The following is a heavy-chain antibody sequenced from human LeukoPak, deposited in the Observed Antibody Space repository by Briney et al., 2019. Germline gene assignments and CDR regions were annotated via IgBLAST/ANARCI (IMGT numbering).Heavy chain of an antibody. D-gene: IGHD6-13*01. CDR3: ARAYTSSRHYYYYYMDV. J-gene: IGHJ6*03. Sequence: GGSLRLSCAASGFTFDDYGMSWVRQAPGKGLEWVSGITWNGDTTGYADSVKGRFTISRDNAKNSLYLQMNSLRAEDTALYYCARAYTSSRHYYYYYMDVWGKGTTVTVS. V-gene: IGHV3-20*04. CDR2: ITWNGDTT. CDR1: GFTFDDYG.